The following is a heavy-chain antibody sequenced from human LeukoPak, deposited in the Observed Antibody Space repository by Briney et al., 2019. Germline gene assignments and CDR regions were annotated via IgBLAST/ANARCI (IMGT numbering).Heavy chain of an antibody. J-gene: IGHJ4*02. CDR1: GFTFSSYD. D-gene: IGHD2-2*01. CDR2: ISGSGSII. V-gene: IGHV3-48*04. Sequence: GGSLRLSCAASGFTFSSYDMNWVRQAPGKGLEWVSYISGSGSIIYYADSVKGRFTISRDNAKNSLYLQMNSLRAEDTAVYYWARDTPSGYCSSTSCWFDYWGQGTLVTVSS. CDR3: ARDTPSGYCSSTSCWFDY.